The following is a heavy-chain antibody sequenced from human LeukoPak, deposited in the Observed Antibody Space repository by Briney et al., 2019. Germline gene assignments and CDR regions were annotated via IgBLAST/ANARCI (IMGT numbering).Heavy chain of an antibody. Sequence: SETLSLTCAVYGGSFSGYYWSWIRQPPGKGLECIGEINHSGSTNYNPSLKSRVTISVDTSKNQFSLKLSSVTAADTAVYYCARVIDYYDSSGFDYWGQGTLVTVSS. V-gene: IGHV4-34*01. CDR3: ARVIDYYDSSGFDY. D-gene: IGHD3-22*01. CDR1: GGSFSGYY. J-gene: IGHJ4*02. CDR2: INHSGST.